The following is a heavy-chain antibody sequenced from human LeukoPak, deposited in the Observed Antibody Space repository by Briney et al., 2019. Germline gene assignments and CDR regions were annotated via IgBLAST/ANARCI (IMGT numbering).Heavy chain of an antibody. D-gene: IGHD7-27*01. J-gene: IGHJ3*02. V-gene: IGHV4-59*01. CDR2: IYYSGST. Sequence: SETLSLTCTVSGGSISSYYWSWIRQPPGKGLEWNGYIYYSGSTNYNPSLKSRVTISVDTSKNQFSLKLSSVTAADTAVYYCARGGNWGGAFDIWGQGTMVTVSS. CDR1: GGSISSYY. CDR3: ARGGNWGGAFDI.